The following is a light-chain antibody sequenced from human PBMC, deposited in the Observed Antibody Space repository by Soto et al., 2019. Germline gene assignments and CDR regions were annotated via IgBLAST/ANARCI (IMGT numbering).Light chain of an antibody. V-gene: IGLV4-69*01. CDR1: SGHSNFV. Sequence: QAVVTQSPSASASLGASVKLTCTLSSGHSNFVITWHQQQPEKGPRFLMKVNSDGSHKKGDGVPDRFSGSSSGPERYLTISSLQSEDEGDYYCQTWGTGIRVFGTGTKLTVL. CDR3: QTWGTGIRV. J-gene: IGLJ1*01. CDR2: VNSDGSH.